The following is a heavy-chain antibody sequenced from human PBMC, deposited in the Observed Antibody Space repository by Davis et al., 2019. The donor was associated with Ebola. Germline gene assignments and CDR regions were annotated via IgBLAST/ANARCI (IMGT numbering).Heavy chain of an antibody. CDR1: GFTFSSYG. J-gene: IGHJ4*02. V-gene: IGHV3-30*02. CDR3: AKDWDTVPPDY. CDR2: IWYDGSNK. Sequence: GESLKISCAASGFTFSSYGMHWVRQAPGKGLEWVAVIWYDGSNKYYADSVKGRFTISRDNSKNTLYLQMNSLRAEDTAVYYCAKDWDTVPPDYWGQGTLVTVSS. D-gene: IGHD4-17*01.